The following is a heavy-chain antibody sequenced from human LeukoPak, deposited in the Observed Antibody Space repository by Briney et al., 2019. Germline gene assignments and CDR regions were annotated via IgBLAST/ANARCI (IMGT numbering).Heavy chain of an antibody. D-gene: IGHD3-3*01. Sequence: KPSETLSLTCTVSGGSISSYYWSWIRQPAGKGLEWIGRIYTSGSTNYNPSLKSRVTMSVDTSKNQFSLKLSSVTAADTAVYYCAREGYDFWTRNWFDPWGQGTLVTVSS. CDR3: AREGYDFWTRNWFDP. CDR2: IYTSGST. V-gene: IGHV4-4*07. J-gene: IGHJ5*02. CDR1: GGSISSYY.